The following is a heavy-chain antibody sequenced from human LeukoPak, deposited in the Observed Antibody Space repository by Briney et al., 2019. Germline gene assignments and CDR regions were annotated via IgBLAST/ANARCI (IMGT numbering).Heavy chain of an antibody. J-gene: IGHJ4*02. V-gene: IGHV3-23*01. D-gene: IGHD1-26*01. CDR2: IGGDGASL. CDR3: ARRVGGTPDY. Sequence: PGGSLRLSCAASGFTFTNYAMTWVRQTPGKGLEWVSAIGGDGASLDYADSVKGRFTISRDNSKNTLYLQMNSLRAEDTALYYCARRVGGTPDYWGLGTLVTVSS. CDR1: GFTFTNYA.